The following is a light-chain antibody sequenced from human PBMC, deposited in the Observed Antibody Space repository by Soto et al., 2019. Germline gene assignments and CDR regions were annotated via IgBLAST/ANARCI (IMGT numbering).Light chain of an antibody. CDR2: AAS. CDR3: QQSYSTPWLT. V-gene: IGKV1-39*01. CDR1: QSISSY. Sequence: DIQMTQSPSSLSASVGDRVTITCRASQSISSYLNWYQQKPGKAPKLLIYAASSLQSGVPSRFSGSGSGTDFTLTISSLQPEDFATYYCQQSYSTPWLTFGGGTMVDIK. J-gene: IGKJ4*01.